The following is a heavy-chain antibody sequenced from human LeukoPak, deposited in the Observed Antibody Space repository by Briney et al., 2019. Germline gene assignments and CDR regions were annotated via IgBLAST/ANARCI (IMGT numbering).Heavy chain of an antibody. CDR1: GGSISSGSYY. J-gene: IGHJ4*02. D-gene: IGHD2-15*01. CDR3: ARETPSRYCSGGSCYS. CDR2: IYTSGST. V-gene: IGHV4-61*02. Sequence: SQTLSLTCTVSGGSISSGSYYWSWIRQPAGKGLEWIGRIYTSGSTNHNPSLKSRVTISVDTSKNQFSLKLSSVTAADTAVYYCARETPSRYCSGGSCYSWGQGTLVTVSS.